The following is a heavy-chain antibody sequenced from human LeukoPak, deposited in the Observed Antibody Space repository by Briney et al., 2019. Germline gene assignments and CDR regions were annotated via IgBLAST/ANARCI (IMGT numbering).Heavy chain of an antibody. CDR3: ARDLWAQKLPHRYFDY. CDR1: EFTFSRYW. Sequence: GGSLRLSCAASEFTFSRYWMTWVRQAPGKGLEWVANIKQDGSEIYYMDSVKGRFTISRDNAKNSLYLQMNSLRAEDTAVYYCARDLWAQKLPHRYFDYWGQGTLVTVSS. J-gene: IGHJ4*02. CDR2: IKQDGSEI. D-gene: IGHD6-13*01. V-gene: IGHV3-7*05.